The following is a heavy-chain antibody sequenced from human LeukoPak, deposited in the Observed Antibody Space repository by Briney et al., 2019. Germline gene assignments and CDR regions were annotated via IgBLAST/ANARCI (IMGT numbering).Heavy chain of an antibody. CDR1: GFTFSSYS. CDR2: ISSSSSYI. Sequence: PGGSLRLSCAASGFTFSSYSMNWVRQAPGKGLEWVSSISSSSSYIYYADSVKGRFTISRDNAKNSLYLQMNSLRAEDTAVYYCARVTLTDCTNGVCSDYWGQGTLVTVSS. CDR3: ARVTLTDCTNGVCSDY. V-gene: IGHV3-21*01. D-gene: IGHD2-8*01. J-gene: IGHJ4*02.